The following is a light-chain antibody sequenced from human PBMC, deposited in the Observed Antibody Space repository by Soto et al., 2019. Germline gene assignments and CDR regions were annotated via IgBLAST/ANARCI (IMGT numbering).Light chain of an antibody. Sequence: QSVLTQPASVSGSPGQSITISCTGTSSNVGSYKLVSWYQQHPGKAPKLMIFEVNKRPSGVSNRFSGSKSGNTASLTISGXKVEDEADYYCCSSGGXPXYVFGTGX. CDR1: SSNVGSYKL. CDR3: CSSGGXPXYV. CDR2: EVN. V-gene: IGLV2-23*02. J-gene: IGLJ1*01.